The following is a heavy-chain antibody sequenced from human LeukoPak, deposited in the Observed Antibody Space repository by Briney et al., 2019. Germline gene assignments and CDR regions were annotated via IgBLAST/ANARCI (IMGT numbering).Heavy chain of an antibody. D-gene: IGHD1-1*01. J-gene: IGHJ5*02. CDR2: ISSSSSTI. V-gene: IGHV3-48*01. CDR3: ARAGTGTRPYXWFDP. Sequence: GGSLRLSCAASGFTFSSYSMNWVRQAPGKGLEWVSYISSSSSTIYYADSVKGRFTISRDNAKNSLYLQMNSLRAEDTAVYYCARAGTGTRPYXWFDPWGQGTLVTVSS. CDR1: GFTFSSYS.